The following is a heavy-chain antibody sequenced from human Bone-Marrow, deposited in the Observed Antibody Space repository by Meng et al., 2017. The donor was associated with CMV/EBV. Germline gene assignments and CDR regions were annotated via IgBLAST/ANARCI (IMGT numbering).Heavy chain of an antibody. CDR1: GYTFTSYG. V-gene: IGHV1-18*01. D-gene: IGHD2-2*01. J-gene: IGHJ4*02. CDR3: ARTAIVVGPAATDY. CDR2: ISAYNGNT. Sequence: ASVKVSCKASGYTFTSYGISWVRQAPGQGLEWMGWISAYNGNTNYAQKLQGRVTMTTDTSTGTAYMELRSLRSDDTVVYYCARTAIVVGPAATDYWGQGTLVTVSS.